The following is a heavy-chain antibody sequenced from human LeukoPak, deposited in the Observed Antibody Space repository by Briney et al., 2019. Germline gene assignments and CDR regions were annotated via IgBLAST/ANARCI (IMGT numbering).Heavy chain of an antibody. V-gene: IGHV4-39*07. J-gene: IGHJ5*02. CDR3: ARESGSYLWRSWLNP. Sequence: SETLSLTCSVSGVSISSSAYYWAWIRQPPGKGLEWIGSIYYSVSSHYNPSLKSRVTISVDTSKNQFSLKLSSVTAADTAVYYCARESGSYLWRSWLNPWGQGTLVTVSS. D-gene: IGHD3-16*01. CDR1: GVSISSSAYY. CDR2: IYYSVSS.